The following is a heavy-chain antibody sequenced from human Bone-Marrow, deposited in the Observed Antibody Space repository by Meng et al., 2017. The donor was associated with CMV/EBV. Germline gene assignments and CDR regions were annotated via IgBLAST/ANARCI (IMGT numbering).Heavy chain of an antibody. V-gene: IGHV3-21*01. CDR3: ATRRSSTYYYDSSGEAFDI. J-gene: IGHJ3*02. CDR2: ISSSSSYI. Sequence: GESLKISCAASGFTFSSYSMNWVHQAPGKGLEWVSSISSSSSYIYYADSVKGRFTISRDNAKNSLYLQMNSLRAEDTAVYYCATRRSSTYYYDSSGEAFDIWGQGTMVTVSS. D-gene: IGHD3-22*01. CDR1: GFTFSSYS.